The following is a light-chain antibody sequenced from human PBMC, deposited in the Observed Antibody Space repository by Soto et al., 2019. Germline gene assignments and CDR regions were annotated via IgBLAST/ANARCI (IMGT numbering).Light chain of an antibody. CDR2: EVS. CDR1: SSDVGGYNY. Sequence: QSVLTQPASVSGSPGQSITISCTGTSSDVGGYNYVSWYQQHPVKAPKLMIDEVSNRPSGGSYRVPGSVAVNTASLPVSGLQAEDEADYYCSSYTSSSTLYVFGTGTKVTVL. CDR3: SSYTSSSTLYV. J-gene: IGLJ1*01. V-gene: IGLV2-14*01.